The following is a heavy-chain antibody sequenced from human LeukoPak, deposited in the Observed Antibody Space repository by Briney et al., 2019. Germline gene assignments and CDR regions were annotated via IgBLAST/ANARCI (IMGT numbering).Heavy chain of an antibody. J-gene: IGHJ6*03. CDR2: ISGSGGST. CDR1: GFTFSSYG. V-gene: IGHV3-23*01. Sequence: GGTLRLSCAASGFTFSSYGMSWVRQAPGKGLEWVSAISGSGGSTYYADSVKGRFTISRDNSKNTLYLQMNSLRAEDTAVYYCAKGGSGEKRYYYSYMDVGGKGTRVTISS. CDR3: AKGGSGEKRYYYSYMDV. D-gene: IGHD4-17*01.